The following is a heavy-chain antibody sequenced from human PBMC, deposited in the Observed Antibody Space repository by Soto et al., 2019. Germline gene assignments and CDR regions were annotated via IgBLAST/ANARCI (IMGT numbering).Heavy chain of an antibody. J-gene: IGHJ4*02. D-gene: IGHD2-2*01. Sequence: PGGSLRLTCAASGFTLSSYWIHWVRQAPGKGLVWVSRINSDGSSTSYADSVKGRFTISRDNAKNTLYLQMNSLRAEDTAVYYCTSGPPMYCSSSSCYASPFDDWGQGT. CDR1: GFTLSSYW. CDR3: TSGPPMYCSSSSCYASPFDD. V-gene: IGHV3-74*01. CDR2: INSDGSST.